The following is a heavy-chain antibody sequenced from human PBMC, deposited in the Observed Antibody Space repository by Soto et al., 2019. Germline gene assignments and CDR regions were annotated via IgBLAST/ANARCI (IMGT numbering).Heavy chain of an antibody. Sequence: LRLSCAASGFTFSSYGMHWVRQAPGKGLEWVAVIWYDGSNKYYADSVKGRFTISRDNSKNTLYLQMNSLRAEDTAVYYCARARLWFGELFYYYYGMDVWGQGTTVTVSS. CDR3: ARARLWFGELFYYYYGMDV. CDR1: GFTFSSYG. J-gene: IGHJ6*02. V-gene: IGHV3-33*01. D-gene: IGHD3-10*01. CDR2: IWYDGSNK.